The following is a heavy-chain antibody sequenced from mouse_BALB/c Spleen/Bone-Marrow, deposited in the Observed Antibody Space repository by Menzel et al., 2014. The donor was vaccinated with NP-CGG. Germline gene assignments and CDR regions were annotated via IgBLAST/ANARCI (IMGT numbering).Heavy chain of an antibody. Sequence: EVHLVESGPEPVKPGASVKVSCKASGYVFTTYNMYWVKQSHGKSLEWIGYIDPSNGGTEYNQKFKGKATLTVDKSSSTAYMHLNSLTSEDSAVYYCARSRITAAPFAYWGQGTLVTVSA. J-gene: IGHJ3*01. CDR3: ARSRITAAPFAY. V-gene: IGHV1S135*01. D-gene: IGHD1-2*01. CDR1: GYVFTTYN. CDR2: IDPSNGGT.